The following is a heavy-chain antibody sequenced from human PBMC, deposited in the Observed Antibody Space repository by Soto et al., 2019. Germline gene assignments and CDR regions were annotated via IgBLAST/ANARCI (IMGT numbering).Heavy chain of an antibody. CDR2: IYYSGST. D-gene: IGHD2-15*01. V-gene: IGHV4-59*08. Sequence: SETLSLTCTVSGGSISSYYWSWIRQPPGKGLEWIGYIYYSGSTNYNPSLKSRVTISVDTSKNQFSLKLGSVTAADTAVYYCARQSCSGGSCYSDFDYWGQGTLVTVSS. J-gene: IGHJ4*02. CDR1: GGSISSYY. CDR3: ARQSCSGGSCYSDFDY.